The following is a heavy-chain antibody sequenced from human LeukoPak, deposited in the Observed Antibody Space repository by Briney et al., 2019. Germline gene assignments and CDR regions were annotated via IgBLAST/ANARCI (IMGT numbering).Heavy chain of an antibody. Sequence: SETLSLTCTVSGGSISSYYWSWIRQPPGKGLEWIGYIYYSGSTNYNPSLKSRVTISVDTSKNQFSLRLSSVTATDTAVYYCARGYFDWTSDTMDVWGKGTTVTVSS. CDR1: GGSISSYY. V-gene: IGHV4-59*08. D-gene: IGHD3-9*01. J-gene: IGHJ6*04. CDR3: ARGYFDWTSDTMDV. CDR2: IYYSGST.